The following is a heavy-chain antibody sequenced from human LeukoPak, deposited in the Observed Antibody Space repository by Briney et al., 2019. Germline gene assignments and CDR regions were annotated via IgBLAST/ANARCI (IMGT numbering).Heavy chain of an antibody. CDR3: ARKYGSSSRYCSGGSCYEDYYYYMDV. Sequence: SETLSLTCAVYGGSFSGYYWSWIRQPPGKGLEWIGEINPSGSTNYNPSLKSRVTISVDTSKNQFSLKLSSVTAADTAVYYCARKYGSSSRYCSGGSCYEDYYYYMDVLGKGTTVTVSS. V-gene: IGHV4-34*01. CDR1: GGSFSGYY. J-gene: IGHJ6*03. D-gene: IGHD2-15*01. CDR2: INPSGST.